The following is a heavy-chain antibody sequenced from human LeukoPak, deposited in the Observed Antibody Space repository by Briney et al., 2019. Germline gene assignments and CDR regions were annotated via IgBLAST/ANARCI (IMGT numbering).Heavy chain of an antibody. V-gene: IGHV3-74*01. Sequence: GGSLRLSCAASGFTFTDYWMHWVRQAPGKGLAWVSHINTDGGLTNYADSVKGRFTISRDNARSTLYLQMNSLSAEDTATYFCAREEHRLAAAGTSAFDLGGQGTVVTVSP. D-gene: IGHD6-13*01. CDR3: AREEHRLAAAGTSAFDL. J-gene: IGHJ3*01. CDR1: GFTFTDYW. CDR2: INTDGGLT.